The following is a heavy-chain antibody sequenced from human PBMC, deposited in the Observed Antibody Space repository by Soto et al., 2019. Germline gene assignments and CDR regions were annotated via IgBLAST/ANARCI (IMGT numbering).Heavy chain of an antibody. V-gene: IGHV1-58*01. CDR1: GFTFTSSA. Sequence: SVKVSCKASGFTFTSSAVQWVRQARGQRLEWIGWIVVGSGNTNYAQKFQERVTITRDMSTSTAYMELSSLRSEDTAVYYCAAETSGSYDYYGMDVWGQGTTVTVS. CDR2: IVVGSGNT. J-gene: IGHJ6*02. D-gene: IGHD1-26*01. CDR3: AAETSGSYDYYGMDV.